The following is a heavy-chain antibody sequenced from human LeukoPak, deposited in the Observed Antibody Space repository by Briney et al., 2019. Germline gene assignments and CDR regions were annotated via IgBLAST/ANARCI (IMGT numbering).Heavy chain of an antibody. J-gene: IGHJ4*02. D-gene: IGHD1-26*01. CDR1: GYTFTGDY. V-gene: IGHV1-2*02. CDR2: INPNSGVT. Sequence: ASVKVSCKASGYTFTGDYIHWLRQAPGQGLEWMGWINPNSGVTKYAQKFQGRVTMTRDTSISTAYMEQSRLRSDDTAVYYCAREYRGSSSFGVDHWGQGTLVTVSS. CDR3: AREYRGSSSFGVDH.